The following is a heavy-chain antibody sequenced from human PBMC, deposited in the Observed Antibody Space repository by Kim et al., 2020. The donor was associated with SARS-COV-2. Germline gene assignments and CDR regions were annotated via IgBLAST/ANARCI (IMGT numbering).Heavy chain of an antibody. D-gene: IGHD3-10*01. V-gene: IGHV3-30*07. Sequence: GRFTISRDNSKNTLYLQMNSLRAEDTAVYYCARGLVRGVMAGFLYNWFDPWGQGTLVTVSS. CDR3: ARGLVRGVMAGFLYNWFDP. J-gene: IGHJ5*02.